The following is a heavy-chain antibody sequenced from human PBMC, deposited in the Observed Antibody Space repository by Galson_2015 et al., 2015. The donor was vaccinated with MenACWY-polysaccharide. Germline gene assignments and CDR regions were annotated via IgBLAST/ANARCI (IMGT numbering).Heavy chain of an antibody. CDR3: AKANSGGICTSGWACWFDP. CDR2: IGGSGTT. J-gene: IGHJ5*02. V-gene: IGHV3-23*01. Sequence: SLRLSCAASGFTFSSYNMNWVRQAPGKGLEWVSSIGGSGTTYYADSVKGRFTISRDNSKNMVYLQMNSLRAEDTAIYYCAKANSGGICTSGWACWFDPWGQGSLVIVSS. CDR1: GFTFSSYN. D-gene: IGHD2-15*01.